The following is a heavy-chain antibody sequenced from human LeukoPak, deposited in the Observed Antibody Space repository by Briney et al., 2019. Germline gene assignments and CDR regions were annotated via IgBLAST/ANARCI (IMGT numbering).Heavy chain of an antibody. CDR2: IYYSGTT. D-gene: IGHD6-19*01. CDR3: ARLVGTASYYFDY. Sequence: PSETLSLTCTVSGGSLSSSDSYWAWIRQPPGRGLEWIGSIYYSGTTYHNPPLKSRVNISVDASMNQFSLTLSSVTAADTAVYYCARLVGTASYYFDYWGRGTLVTVSS. J-gene: IGHJ4*02. CDR1: GGSLSSSDSY. V-gene: IGHV4-39*01.